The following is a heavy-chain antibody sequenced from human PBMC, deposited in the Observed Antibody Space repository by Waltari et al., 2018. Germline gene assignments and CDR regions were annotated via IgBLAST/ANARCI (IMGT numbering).Heavy chain of an antibody. Sequence: QVQLQESGPGLVEPSQTLSLTCTVFGGSISSGDYYWGWIRQPPGKGLEWIGFIYHSGNTHYNPSLKSRITMSVDTSKNQFSLTPNSVNAADTAVYYCARGTHGFDPWGQGTLVTVSS. J-gene: IGHJ5*02. CDR1: GGSISSGDYY. V-gene: IGHV4-30-4*08. CDR2: IYHSGNT. CDR3: ARGTHGFDP.